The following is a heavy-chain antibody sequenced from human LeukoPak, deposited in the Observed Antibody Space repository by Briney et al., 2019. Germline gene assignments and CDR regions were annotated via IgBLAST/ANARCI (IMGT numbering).Heavy chain of an antibody. Sequence: GSLRLSCTASGFTFGDYAMSWIRQPPGKGLEWIGEINHSGSTNYNPSLKSRVTISVDTSKNQFSLKLSSVTAADTAVYYCARGPRNWSHWYFDLWGRGTLVTVSS. D-gene: IGHD1-20*01. CDR1: GFTFGDYA. J-gene: IGHJ2*01. CDR2: INHSGST. V-gene: IGHV4-34*01. CDR3: ARGPRNWSHWYFDL.